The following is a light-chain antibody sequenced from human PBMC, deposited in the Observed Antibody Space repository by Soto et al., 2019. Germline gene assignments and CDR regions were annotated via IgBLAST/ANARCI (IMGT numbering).Light chain of an antibody. V-gene: IGLV4-69*01. CDR2: LNSDGSH. CDR1: SGHSNYA. CDR3: QTWGSGIVV. J-gene: IGLJ2*01. Sequence: QSVLTQSPSASASLGASVKLTCTLSSGHSNYAIAWHQQQSEKRPRYLMKLNSDGSHSKGDGIPDRFSGSSSGAERYLTISSLQSEDEADYCCQTWGSGIVVFGGGTKVTVL.